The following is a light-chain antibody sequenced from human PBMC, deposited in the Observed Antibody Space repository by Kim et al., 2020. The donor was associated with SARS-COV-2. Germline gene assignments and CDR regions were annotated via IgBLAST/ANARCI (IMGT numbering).Light chain of an antibody. CDR3: QQYNSWPLT. CDR1: QSVSSN. Sequence: VSPGERATLSCRASQSVSSNLAWYQQKPGQAPRLLVYGASTRATGIPARFSGSGSGTEFTLTLSSLQSEDFAVYYCQQYNSWPLTFGGGTKVDIK. CDR2: GAS. V-gene: IGKV3-15*01. J-gene: IGKJ4*01.